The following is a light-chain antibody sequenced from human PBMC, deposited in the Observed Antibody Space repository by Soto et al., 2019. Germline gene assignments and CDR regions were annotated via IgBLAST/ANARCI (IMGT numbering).Light chain of an antibody. CDR1: QSVSRSY. CDR2: GAS. CDR3: QQYGSSPPWT. Sequence: ENVLTQSPGTLSLSPGERATLSCRASQSVSRSYLAWYQQKPGQAPRLLIYGASSRATSIPDRFSGSGSGTDFTLTISRLEPEDFAVYYCQQYGSSPPWTFGQGTKVEIK. V-gene: IGKV3-20*01. J-gene: IGKJ1*01.